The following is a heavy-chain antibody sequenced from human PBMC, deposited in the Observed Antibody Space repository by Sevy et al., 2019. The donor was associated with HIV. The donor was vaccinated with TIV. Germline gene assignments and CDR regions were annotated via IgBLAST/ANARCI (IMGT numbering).Heavy chain of an antibody. J-gene: IGHJ3*02. CDR1: GFTFDDYA. V-gene: IGHV3-9*01. Sequence: GGSLRLSCAASGFTFDDYAMHWVRQAPGKGLEWVSGISWNSDNIGYADSVKGRFTISRDNAKNYLYLQMNSLRTEDTALYYCAKDMGTYYYVWGSYRFNPFDIWGQGTMVTVSS. CDR2: ISWNSDNI. D-gene: IGHD3-16*02. CDR3: AKDMGTYYYVWGSYRFNPFDI.